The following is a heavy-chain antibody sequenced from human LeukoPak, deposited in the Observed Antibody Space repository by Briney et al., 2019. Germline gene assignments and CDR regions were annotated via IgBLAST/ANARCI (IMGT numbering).Heavy chain of an antibody. D-gene: IGHD6-19*01. CDR1: GFTFSSYA. V-gene: IGHV3-30-3*01. Sequence: PGGSLRLSCAASGFTFSSYAMHWVRQAPGKGLEWVAVISYDGSNKYYADSVKGRFTISRDNSKNTLYLQMNSLRAEDTAVYYCAKDCSGYSSGWRPRASNFDYWGQGTLVTVSS. J-gene: IGHJ4*02. CDR2: ISYDGSNK. CDR3: AKDCSGYSSGWRPRASNFDY.